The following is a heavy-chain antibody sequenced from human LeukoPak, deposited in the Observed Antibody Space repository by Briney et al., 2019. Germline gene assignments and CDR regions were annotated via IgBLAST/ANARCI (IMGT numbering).Heavy chain of an antibody. Sequence: GGSLRLSCAASGFTFSSYGMHWVRQAPGKGLEGGAVISYDGSNKYYADSVKGRFTISRDNSKNTLYLQMNSLRAEDTAVYYCAKDLNYYDSSGYYYFDYWGQGTLVTVSS. CDR3: AKDLNYYDSSGYYYFDY. D-gene: IGHD3-22*01. V-gene: IGHV3-30*18. CDR2: ISYDGSNK. CDR1: GFTFSSYG. J-gene: IGHJ4*02.